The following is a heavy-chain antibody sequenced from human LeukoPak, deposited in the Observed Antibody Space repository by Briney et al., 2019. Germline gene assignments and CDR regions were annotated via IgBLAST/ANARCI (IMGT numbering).Heavy chain of an antibody. D-gene: IGHD5-18*01. CDR3: AKDQRGGGYRAAHFDY. CDR1: GFTFSSYS. V-gene: IGHV3-23*01. CDR2: ISGSGGST. J-gene: IGHJ4*02. Sequence: GGSLRLSCAASGFTFSSYSMNWVRQAPGKGLEWVSAISGSGGSTYYADSVKGRFTISRDNSKNTLYLQMNSLRAEDTAVYYCAKDQRGGGYRAAHFDYWGQGTLVTVSS.